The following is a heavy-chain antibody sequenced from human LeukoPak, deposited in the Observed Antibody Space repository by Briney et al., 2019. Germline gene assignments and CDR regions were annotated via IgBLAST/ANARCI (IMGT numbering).Heavy chain of an antibody. CDR2: MNPNSGNT. CDR3: ARGSYDILTPDYFDY. CDR1: GYTFTSYD. Sequence: GASVKVSCKAPGYTFTSYDINWVRQATGQGLEWMGWMNPNSGNTGYAQKFQGRVTMTRNTSISTAYMELSSLRSEDTAVYYCARGSYDILTPDYFDYWGQGTLVTVSS. D-gene: IGHD3-9*01. J-gene: IGHJ4*02. V-gene: IGHV1-8*01.